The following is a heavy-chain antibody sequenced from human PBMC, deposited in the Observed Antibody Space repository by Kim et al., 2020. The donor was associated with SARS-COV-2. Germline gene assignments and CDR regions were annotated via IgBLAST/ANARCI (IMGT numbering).Heavy chain of an antibody. CDR3: TTETYYDILTGYYPYYFDY. Sequence: GGSLRLSCAASGFTFSNAWMSWVRQAPVKGLEWVGRIKSKTDGGTTDYAAPVKGRFTISRDDSKNTLYLQMNSLKTEDTAVYYCTTETYYDILTGYYPYYFDYWGQGTLVTVSS. CDR1: GFTFSNAW. D-gene: IGHD3-9*01. J-gene: IGHJ4*02. V-gene: IGHV3-15*01. CDR2: IKSKTDGGTT.